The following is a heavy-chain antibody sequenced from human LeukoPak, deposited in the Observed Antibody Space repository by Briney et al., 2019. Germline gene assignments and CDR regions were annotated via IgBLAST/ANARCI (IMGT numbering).Heavy chain of an antibody. J-gene: IGHJ3*02. Sequence: GESLKISCKGSGYSFTSYWIGWVRQVPGKGLEWMGIIYPGDSDTRYSPSFQGQVTISADKSISTAYLQWSSLKASDTAMYYCARGGSGSYYSDAFDIWGQGTMVTVSS. CDR2: IYPGDSDT. D-gene: IGHD3-10*01. CDR1: GYSFTSYW. CDR3: ARGGSGSYYSDAFDI. V-gene: IGHV5-51*01.